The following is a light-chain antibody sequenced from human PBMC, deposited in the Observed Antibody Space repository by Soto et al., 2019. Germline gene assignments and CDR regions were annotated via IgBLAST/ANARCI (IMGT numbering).Light chain of an antibody. Sequence: EIVMTQSPATLSVSPVERVTLSCRASQSVSDSLAWYQQKPGQAPSLISYGASTRGTGIPARFTGSGSGTEFTLTISSLQSDGFDVYYCQHYNNWTLTFGGGTKVEIK. CDR3: QHYNNWTLT. V-gene: IGKV3-15*01. CDR2: GAS. CDR1: QSVSDS. J-gene: IGKJ4*01.